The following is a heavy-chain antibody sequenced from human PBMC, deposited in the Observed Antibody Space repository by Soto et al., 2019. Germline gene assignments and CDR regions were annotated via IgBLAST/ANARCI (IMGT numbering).Heavy chain of an antibody. V-gene: IGHV3-21*01. D-gene: IGHD3-16*01. CDR2: TTGTSAFT. CDR1: AFIFTDVQ. J-gene: IGHJ4*02. CDR3: ARDNLAFQGAFDL. Sequence: PGGSLRLPCAASAFIFTDVQRNCVRHAPGKGLEWLSSTTGTSAFTHYADSIEGRFTISRDNPNNLLFLQMDNLRPEDTAVYYCARDNLAFQGAFDLWGQGTMVTVSS.